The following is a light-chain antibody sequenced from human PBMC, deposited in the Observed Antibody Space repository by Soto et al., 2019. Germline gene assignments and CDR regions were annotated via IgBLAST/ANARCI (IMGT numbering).Light chain of an antibody. J-gene: IGKJ5*01. CDR3: QQYNNWHPIT. V-gene: IGKV3-15*01. CDR1: QSVSSK. Sequence: EIVMTQSPATLSVSPGERATLSCRASQSVSSKLAWYQQKPGQAPRLLIYGASTRATGIPARFSGSGSGTEFTLTISSLQSEAVKVYYCQQYNNWHPITFGQGTRLEIK. CDR2: GAS.